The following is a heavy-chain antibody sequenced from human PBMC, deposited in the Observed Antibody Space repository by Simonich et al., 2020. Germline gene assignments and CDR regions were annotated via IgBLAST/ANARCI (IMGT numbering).Heavy chain of an antibody. CDR2: ISSSSSYI. J-gene: IGHJ6*02. Sequence: EVQLVESGGGLVKPGGSLRLSCAASGFTFSSYSMNWVRQAPGKGLEWVSSISSSSSYIYYADSDKGRFTISRDNATNSLYLQRNSLRAEDTAVYYCARWIAVAGTGAYGMDVWGQGTTVTVSS. D-gene: IGHD6-19*01. V-gene: IGHV3-21*01. CDR1: GFTFSSYS. CDR3: ARWIAVAGTGAYGMDV.